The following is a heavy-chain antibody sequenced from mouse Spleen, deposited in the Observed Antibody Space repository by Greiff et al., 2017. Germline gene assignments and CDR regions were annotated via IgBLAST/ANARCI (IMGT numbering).Heavy chain of an antibody. CDR3: ARKGRSGYAMDY. D-gene: IGHD1-3*01. J-gene: IGHJ4*01. Sequence: QVKLMESGAELVRPGTSVKVSCKASGYAFTNYLIEWVKQRPGQGLEWIGVINPGSGGTNYNEKFKGKATLTADKSSSTAYMQLSSLTSDDSAVYFCARKGRSGYAMDYWGQGTSVTVSS. V-gene: IGHV1-54*01. CDR1: GYAFTNYL. CDR2: INPGSGGT.